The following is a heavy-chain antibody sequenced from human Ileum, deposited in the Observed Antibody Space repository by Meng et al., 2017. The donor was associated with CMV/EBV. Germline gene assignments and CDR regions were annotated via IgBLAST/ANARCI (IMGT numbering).Heavy chain of an antibody. J-gene: IGHJ5*02. Sequence: GESLRLSCVGSGFTFSDYWMHWVRQAPGKGLVSVSLISNDGSRSYYADSVKGRFTISRDNAKNTLYLQMNSLRAEDTGVFYCTRDVGWGYCNPWGQGTLVTVSS. CDR2: ISNDGSRS. CDR1: GFTFSDYW. CDR3: TRDVGWGYCNP. D-gene: IGHD2/OR15-2a*01. V-gene: IGHV3-74*01.